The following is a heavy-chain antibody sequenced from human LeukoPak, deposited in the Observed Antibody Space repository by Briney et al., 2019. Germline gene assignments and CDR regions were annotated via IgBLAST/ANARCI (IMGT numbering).Heavy chain of an antibody. V-gene: IGHV4-30-4*01. J-gene: IGHJ3*02. Sequence: SETLSLTCTVSGGSISSGDYYWSWIRQPPGKGLEWIGYIYYSGSTYYNPSLKSRVTISVDTSKNQFSLKLSSVTAADTAVYYCASDRGREMATISDAFDIWGQGTMVTVSS. CDR1: GGSISSGDYY. D-gene: IGHD5-24*01. CDR2: IYYSGST. CDR3: ASDRGREMATISDAFDI.